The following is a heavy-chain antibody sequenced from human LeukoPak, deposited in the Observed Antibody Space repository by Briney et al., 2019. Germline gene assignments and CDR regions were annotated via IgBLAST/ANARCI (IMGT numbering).Heavy chain of an antibody. J-gene: IGHJ4*02. CDR1: GGTFSSYA. D-gene: IGHD5-18*01. Sequence: SVKVSCKASGGTFSSYAISWVRQAPGEGVEWMGGIIPIFCTPIYAQNFHGRVTITTDESTSTAYMELSSLRSEDTAVYYCASRGYSYGSPGYFDYWGQGTLVTVSS. CDR2: IIPIFCTP. V-gene: IGHV1-69*05. CDR3: ASRGYSYGSPGYFDY.